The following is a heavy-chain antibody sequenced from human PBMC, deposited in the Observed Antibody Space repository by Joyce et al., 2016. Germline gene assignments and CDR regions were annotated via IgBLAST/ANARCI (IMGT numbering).Heavy chain of an antibody. J-gene: IGHJ6*02. CDR2: ISYNGRDK. V-gene: IGHV3-30*04. Sequence: QVQLVESGGGVVQPGRSLRLSCAASEFIFSDYAMHWVCQAPGKGLEWVTFISYNGRDKNYTDSVKGRFTISRDNSKNMLYLQMNSLRVEDTALYYCAREVRGLDVWGQGTTVTVSS. CDR3: AREVRGLDV. CDR1: EFIFSDYA.